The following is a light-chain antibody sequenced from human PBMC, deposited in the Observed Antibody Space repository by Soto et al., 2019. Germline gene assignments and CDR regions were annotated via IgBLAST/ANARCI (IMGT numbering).Light chain of an antibody. V-gene: IGLV7-43*01. CDR1: TGAVTSGYY. J-gene: IGLJ2*01. CDR2: STT. CDR3: LLFYGDGVV. Sequence: QAVVTQEPSLTVSPGGTVTLTCASSTGAVTSGYYPNWFQQKPGQPPRALIYSTTYKHSWTPARFSGSLLGGRSALTLSGVQTEDEADYYCLLFYGDGVVFGGGTKLTVL.